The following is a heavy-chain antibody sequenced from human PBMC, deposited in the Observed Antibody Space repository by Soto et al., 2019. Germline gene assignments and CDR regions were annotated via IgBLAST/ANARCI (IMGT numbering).Heavy chain of an antibody. Sequence: PGGSLRLSCAASGFSFSNAWLNWFRQAPGKGLEWVGFIRSKAYGGTTHYAASVKGRFTISRDDSKSIAYLQMNSLKTEDTAVYYCSTNYYDSSGYDNWFDPWGQGTLVTVSS. CDR3: STNYYDSSGYDNWFDP. D-gene: IGHD3-22*01. CDR1: GFSFSNAW. CDR2: IRSKAYGGTT. J-gene: IGHJ5*02. V-gene: IGHV3-49*03.